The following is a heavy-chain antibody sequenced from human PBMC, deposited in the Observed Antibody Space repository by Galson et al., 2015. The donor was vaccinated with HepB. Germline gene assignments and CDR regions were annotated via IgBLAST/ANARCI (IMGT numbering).Heavy chain of an antibody. CDR3: TTEVANPGFGY. V-gene: IGHV3-15*01. CDR1: GFTFSNAW. D-gene: IGHD4/OR15-4a*01. Sequence: LRLSCAASGFTFSNAWMSWVRQAPGKGLEWVGRIKSKTDGGTTDYAAPVKGRFTISRDDSKNTLYLQMNSLKTEGTAVYYCTTEVANPGFGYWGQGTLVTVSS. J-gene: IGHJ4*02. CDR2: IKSKTDGGTT.